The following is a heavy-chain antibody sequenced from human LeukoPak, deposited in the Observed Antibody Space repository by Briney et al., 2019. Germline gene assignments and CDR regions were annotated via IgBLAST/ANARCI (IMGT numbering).Heavy chain of an antibody. CDR2: ISGSGGST. Sequence: GGSLRLSRAASGFTFSSYAMSWVRQAPGKGLEWVSAISGSGGSTYYADSVKGRFTISRDSSKNTLYLQMNSLRAEDTAVYYCARDSSNWDFDYWGQGTLVTVSS. J-gene: IGHJ4*02. V-gene: IGHV3-23*01. CDR1: GFTFSSYA. CDR3: ARDSSNWDFDY. D-gene: IGHD7-27*01.